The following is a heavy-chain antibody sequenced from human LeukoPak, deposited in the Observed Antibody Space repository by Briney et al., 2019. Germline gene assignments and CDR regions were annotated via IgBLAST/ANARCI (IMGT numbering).Heavy chain of an antibody. J-gene: IGHJ4*02. CDR2: IKQDGSEK. D-gene: IGHD2-15*01. CDR3: ARVSVVVVAASDYFDY. CDR1: GFTFSSYW. V-gene: IGHV3-7*01. Sequence: GSLRLSCAASGFTFSSYWMSWVRQAPGKGLEWVANIKQDGSEKYYVDSVKGRFTISRDNAKNSLYLQMNSLRGEDTAVYYCARVSVVVVAASDYFDYWGQGTLVTVSS.